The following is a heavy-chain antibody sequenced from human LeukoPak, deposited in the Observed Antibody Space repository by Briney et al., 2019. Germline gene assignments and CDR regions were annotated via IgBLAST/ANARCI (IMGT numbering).Heavy chain of an antibody. Sequence: GGSLRLSCAVSGFTFSTYEMNWVRQAPGKGLEWVSYISSSGSTIYYADSVKGRFTISRDNAKNSLYLQMNSLRAEDTAVYYCAREPASSLLNYYYYYYGMDVWGQGTTVTVSS. D-gene: IGHD3-10*01. CDR3: AREPASSLLNYYYYYYGMDV. CDR2: ISSSGSTI. CDR1: GFTFSTYE. J-gene: IGHJ6*02. V-gene: IGHV3-48*03.